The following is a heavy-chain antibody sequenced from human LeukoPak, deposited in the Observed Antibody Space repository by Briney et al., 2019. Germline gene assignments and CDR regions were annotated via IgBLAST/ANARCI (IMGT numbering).Heavy chain of an antibody. Sequence: SETLSLTCTVFGDSIITSTSYWGWIRQPPGRRPEWTGSIYYTGTTYYNPSLKSRVTISVDTSKNQFSLKLQSVTATDTAVYYCARHGFYYASGPQFDYWGRGTLVTVSS. V-gene: IGHV4-39*01. CDR2: IYYTGTT. J-gene: IGHJ4*02. CDR1: GDSIITSTSY. CDR3: ARHGFYYASGPQFDY. D-gene: IGHD3-10*01.